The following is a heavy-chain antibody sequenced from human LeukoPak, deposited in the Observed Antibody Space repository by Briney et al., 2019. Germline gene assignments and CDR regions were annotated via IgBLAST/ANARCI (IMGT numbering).Heavy chain of an antibody. J-gene: IGHJ5*01. CDR1: GFTFSSYA. V-gene: IGHV3-23*01. Sequence: PGGSLRLSCAASGFTFSSYAMTWVRQAPGKGLEWVSSITTSGSTTYDADSVKGRFTISRDNSKNTLFLQMNSLRVEDTAIYYCAKEMSGGSGWFDSWGQGTLVTVSS. D-gene: IGHD6-19*01. CDR2: ITTSGSTT. CDR3: AKEMSGGSGWFDS.